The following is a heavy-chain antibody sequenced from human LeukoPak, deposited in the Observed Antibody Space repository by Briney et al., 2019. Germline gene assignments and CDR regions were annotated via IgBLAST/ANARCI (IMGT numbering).Heavy chain of an antibody. CDR2: IKQDGGEK. CDR3: ARVAITTTYYYYYMDV. J-gene: IGHJ6*03. V-gene: IGHV3-7*01. Sequence: GGSLRLSCAASGFTFSSYWMSWVRQAPGKGLEWVANIKQDGGEKYYVDPVKGRFTISRDNAKNSLYLQMNSLRAEDTAVYYCARVAITTTYYYYYMDVWGKGTTVTVSS. D-gene: IGHD3-3*01. CDR1: GFTFSSYW.